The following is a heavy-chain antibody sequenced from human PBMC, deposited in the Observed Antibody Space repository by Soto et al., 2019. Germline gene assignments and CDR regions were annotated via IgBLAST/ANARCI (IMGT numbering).Heavy chain of an antibody. CDR2: INHSGST. CDR1: GGSFSGYY. J-gene: IGHJ3*02. CDR3: ARLSIVVVVAAPANDAFDI. V-gene: IGHV4-34*01. D-gene: IGHD2-15*01. Sequence: PSETLSLTXAVYGGSFSGYYWSWIRQPPGKGLEWIGEINHSGSTNYNPSLKSRVTISVDTSKNQFSLKLSSVAAADTAVYYCARLSIVVVVAAPANDAFDIWGQGTMVTVSS.